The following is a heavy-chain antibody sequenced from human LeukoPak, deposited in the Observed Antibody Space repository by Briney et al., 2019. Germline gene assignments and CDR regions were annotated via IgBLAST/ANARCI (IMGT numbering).Heavy chain of an antibody. Sequence: PGGSLRLSCAASGFTFSGSAMHWVRQASGKGLEWIGRIRSKVNNYATAYAASVKDRFTISRDNSKNTLYLQMNSLRAEDTAVYYCAKDPVKLKRRDVDYWGQGTLVTVSS. D-gene: IGHD1-1*01. J-gene: IGHJ4*02. CDR2: IRSKVNNYAT. CDR1: GFTFSGSA. CDR3: AKDPVKLKRRDVDY. V-gene: IGHV3-73*01.